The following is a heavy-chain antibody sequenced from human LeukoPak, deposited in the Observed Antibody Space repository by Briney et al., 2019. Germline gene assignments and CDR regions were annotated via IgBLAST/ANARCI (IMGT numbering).Heavy chain of an antibody. J-gene: IGHJ5*02. CDR1: GGSLSGYY. CDR2: INHSGST. Sequence: SETLSLTCAVYGGSLSGYYWSWIRQPPGKGLEWIGEINHSGSTNYNPSLKSRVTISVDTSKNQFSLKLSSVTAADTAVYYCARTRGIAARRDRRFDPWGQGTLVTVSS. D-gene: IGHD6-6*01. CDR3: ARTRGIAARRDRRFDP. V-gene: IGHV4-34*01.